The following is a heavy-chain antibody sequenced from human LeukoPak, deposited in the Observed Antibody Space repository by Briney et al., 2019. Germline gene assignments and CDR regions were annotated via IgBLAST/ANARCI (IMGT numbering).Heavy chain of an antibody. Sequence: SQTLSLTCTVSGGSISSGSHYWSWIRQPGGKGLEWIGRIYTSGSTNYNPSLKSRVTISVDTSKNQFSLQLSSVTAAHTAVYYCARGLLWFGGRYFHYWGQGTLVTVSS. J-gene: IGHJ4*02. CDR3: ARGLLWFGGRYFHY. D-gene: IGHD3-10*01. CDR1: GGSISSGSHY. V-gene: IGHV4-61*02. CDR2: IYTSGST.